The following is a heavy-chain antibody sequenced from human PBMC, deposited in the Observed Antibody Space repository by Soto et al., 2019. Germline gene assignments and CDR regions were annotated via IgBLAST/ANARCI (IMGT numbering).Heavy chain of an antibody. D-gene: IGHD1-26*01. Sequence: ASVKVSCKASGYTFTGYYVRWVRQAPGQGLEWMGWINPNSGGTNYAQKFQGWVTMTRDTSISTAYMELSRLRSDDTAVYFCARDLTYSGSPYSYYGMAVWGQGTTVTGSS. CDR1: GYTFTGYY. J-gene: IGHJ6*02. CDR2: INPNSGGT. CDR3: ARDLTYSGSPYSYYGMAV. V-gene: IGHV1-2*04.